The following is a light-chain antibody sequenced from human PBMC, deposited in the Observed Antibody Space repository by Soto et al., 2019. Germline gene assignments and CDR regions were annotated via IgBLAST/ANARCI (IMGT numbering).Light chain of an antibody. V-gene: IGLV2-14*03. CDR3: SSFTGTTTLDV. CDR2: GVS. Sequence: QSLLTQPSSVSGSPGQSITISCTGTISDVGAYKYVSWYQQHPGKVPKLIIYGVSNRPSGVSNRFSGSTSGNTAFLTISGLQPEDEADYYCSSFTGTTTLDVFGTGTRSPS. J-gene: IGLJ1*01. CDR1: ISDVGAYKY.